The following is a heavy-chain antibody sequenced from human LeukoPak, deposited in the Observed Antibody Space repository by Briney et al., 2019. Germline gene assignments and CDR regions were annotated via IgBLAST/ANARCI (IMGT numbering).Heavy chain of an antibody. D-gene: IGHD3-22*01. J-gene: IGHJ1*01. CDR2: ISYDGSNK. CDR1: GFTFSSYG. CDR3: AKDQSRGYYDSSGYSH. Sequence: GGSLRLSCAASGFTFSSYGMHWVRQAPGKGLEWVAVISYDGSNKYYADSVKGRFTTSRDNSKNTLYLQMNSLRAEDTAVYYCAKDQSRGYYDSSGYSHWGQGTLVTVSS. V-gene: IGHV3-30*18.